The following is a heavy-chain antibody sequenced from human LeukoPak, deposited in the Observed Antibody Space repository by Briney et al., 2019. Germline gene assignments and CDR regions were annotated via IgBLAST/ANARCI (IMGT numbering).Heavy chain of an antibody. V-gene: IGHV4-38-2*02. J-gene: IGHJ4*02. Sequence: SETLSLTCTVSGYSISSGYYWGWIRQPPGKGLEWIGSIYHSGSTYYNPSLKSRVTIPVDTSKNQFSLKLSSVTAADTAVYYCASGPVAGTGKYYFDYWGQGTLVTVSS. CDR3: ASGPVAGTGKYYFDY. CDR1: GYSISSGYY. D-gene: IGHD6-19*01. CDR2: IYHSGST.